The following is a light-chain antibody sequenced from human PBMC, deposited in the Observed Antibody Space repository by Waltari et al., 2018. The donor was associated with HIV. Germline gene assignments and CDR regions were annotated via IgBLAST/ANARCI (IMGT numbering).Light chain of an antibody. Sequence: EIALTQSPGTLSLSPGERATISCRARQAISSTYLAGYQQEPGKAPRLLIYGASSRATCIPDRFSGSWSGTDVTLTISSLEPEDCAVYYCQQYIGSPRTFGQGTKVELK. V-gene: IGKV3-20*01. J-gene: IGKJ1*01. CDR3: QQYIGSPRT. CDR1: QAISSTY. CDR2: GAS.